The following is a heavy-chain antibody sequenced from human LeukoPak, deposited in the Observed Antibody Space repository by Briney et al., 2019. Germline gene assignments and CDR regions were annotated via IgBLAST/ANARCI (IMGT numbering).Heavy chain of an antibody. CDR1: GYTFTSYG. Sequence: ASVKVSCKASGYTFTSYGISWVRQAPGQGLEWMGWISAYNGNTNYAQKLQGRVTMTTDTSTSTAYMELRSLRSDDTAVYYCAREDYYDSSGYYPNWFDPWGQGTLVTVSS. J-gene: IGHJ5*02. V-gene: IGHV1-18*01. CDR3: AREDYYDSSGYYPNWFDP. CDR2: ISAYNGNT. D-gene: IGHD3-22*01.